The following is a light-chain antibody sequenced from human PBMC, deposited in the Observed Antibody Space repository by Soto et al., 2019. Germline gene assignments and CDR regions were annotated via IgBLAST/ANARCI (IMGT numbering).Light chain of an antibody. J-gene: IGKJ1*01. CDR1: QSVSNY. CDR2: TAS. V-gene: IGKV3-11*01. CDR3: QQRNIWPWT. Sequence: EVVLTQSPATLSLSPGGRATLSCRASQSVSNYLAWYQQKPGQAPRLLIHTASNRATDIPARFSGSGSGTDFTLAISRLEPEDFAVYYCQQRNIWPWTFGQGTKVAIK.